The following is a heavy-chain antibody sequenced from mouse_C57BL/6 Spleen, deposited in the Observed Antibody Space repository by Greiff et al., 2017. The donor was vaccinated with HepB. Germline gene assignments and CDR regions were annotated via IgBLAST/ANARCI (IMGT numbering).Heavy chain of an antibody. D-gene: IGHD1-1*01. Sequence: VKLQQPGAELVKPGASVKLSCKASGYTFTSYWMHWVKQRPGQGLEWIGMIHPNSGSTNYNEKFKSKATLTVDKSSSTAYMQLSSLTSEDSAVYYCATVTTVRYAMDYWGQGTSVTVSS. V-gene: IGHV1-64*01. CDR2: IHPNSGST. CDR3: ATVTTVRYAMDY. J-gene: IGHJ4*01. CDR1: GYTFTSYW.